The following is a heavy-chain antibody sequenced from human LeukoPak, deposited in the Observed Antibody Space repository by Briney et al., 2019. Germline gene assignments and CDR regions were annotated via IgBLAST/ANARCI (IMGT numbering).Heavy chain of an antibody. V-gene: IGHV3-7*01. CDR2: IKQDGSER. J-gene: IGHJ4*02. Sequence: GGSLRLSCAASGFTFSGFSMSWVRQSPTKGLEWVANIKQDGSERYYVDSVKGRFTISRDNAKNSLYLQMNSLRAEDTAVYYCARDRDCSSTSCLENYFDYWGQGTLVTVSS. CDR1: GFTFSGFS. CDR3: ARDRDCSSTSCLENYFDY. D-gene: IGHD2-2*01.